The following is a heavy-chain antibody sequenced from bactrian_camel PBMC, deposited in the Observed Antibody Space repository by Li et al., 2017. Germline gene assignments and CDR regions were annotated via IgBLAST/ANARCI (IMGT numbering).Heavy chain of an antibody. CDR3: AALPGGWNWEPSLTPRVYNF. J-gene: IGHJ4*01. D-gene: IGHD5*01. V-gene: IGHV3-2*01. Sequence: VQLVESGGGLVQPGGSLRLSCSMSGATESPNYILWVRQAPGKGLEWVASINGDGTITDYLDSVKGRFTISKDNAENSLFLQMSNLKPEDTAMYYCAALPGGWNWEPSLTPRVYNFWGQGTQVTVS. CDR1: GATESPNY. CDR2: INGDGTIT.